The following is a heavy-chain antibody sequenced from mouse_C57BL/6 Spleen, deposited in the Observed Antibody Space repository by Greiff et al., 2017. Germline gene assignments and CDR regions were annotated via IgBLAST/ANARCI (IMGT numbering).Heavy chain of an antibody. Sequence: EVQLQESGPGLVKPSQSLSLTCSVTGYSITSGYYWNWIRQFPGNKLEWMGYISYDGSNNYNPSLKNRISITRDTSKNQFFLKLNSVTTEETATYYCAREDTTVVDYWGQGTTLTVSS. CDR2: ISYDGSN. CDR1: GYSITSGYY. J-gene: IGHJ2*01. D-gene: IGHD1-1*01. V-gene: IGHV3-6*01. CDR3: AREDTTVVDY.